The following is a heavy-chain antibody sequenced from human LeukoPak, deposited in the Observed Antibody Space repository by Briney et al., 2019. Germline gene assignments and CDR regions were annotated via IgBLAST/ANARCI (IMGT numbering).Heavy chain of an antibody. V-gene: IGHV3-74*01. CDR1: GFAFSNYW. J-gene: IGHJ4*02. Sequence: GGSLRLSCAASGFAFSNYWMHWVRQVPGKGLVWVSRITRDGSGAYYADSVKGRFTISRDNARSTLYLQMNSLRAEDTAVYYCARDGDGYNFDYWGQGALVIVSS. D-gene: IGHD5-24*01. CDR3: ARDGDGYNFDY. CDR2: ITRDGSGA.